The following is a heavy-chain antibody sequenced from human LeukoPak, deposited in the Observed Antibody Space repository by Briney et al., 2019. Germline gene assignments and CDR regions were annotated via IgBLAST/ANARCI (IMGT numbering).Heavy chain of an antibody. CDR1: GFTFSSYS. Sequence: GGSPRLSCAASGFTFSSYSMNWVRQAPGKGLEWVSSISSSSSYIYYADSVKGRFTISRDNAKNSLYLQMNSLRAEDTAVYYCARDYGSGSYCFDYWGQGTLVTVSS. D-gene: IGHD3-10*01. CDR3: ARDYGSGSYCFDY. CDR2: ISSSSSYI. J-gene: IGHJ4*02. V-gene: IGHV3-21*01.